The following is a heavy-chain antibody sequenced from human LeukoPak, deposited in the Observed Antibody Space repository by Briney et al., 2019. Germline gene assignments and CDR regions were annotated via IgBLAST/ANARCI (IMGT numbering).Heavy chain of an antibody. Sequence: SETLSLTCAVYGGSFSGYYWSWLRQPPGKGLEWFGEINHSGSTNYNPSLKSRVTISVDTSKNQFSLKLSSVTAADTAVYYCASKTQGYSGYVDAFDIWGQGTMVTVSS. D-gene: IGHD5-12*01. CDR3: ASKTQGYSGYVDAFDI. V-gene: IGHV4-34*01. CDR1: GGSFSGYY. CDR2: INHSGST. J-gene: IGHJ3*02.